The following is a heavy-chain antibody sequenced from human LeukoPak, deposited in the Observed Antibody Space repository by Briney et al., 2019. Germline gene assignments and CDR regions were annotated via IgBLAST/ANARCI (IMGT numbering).Heavy chain of an antibody. D-gene: IGHD2-21*01. CDR2: IRYDGSNK. J-gene: IGHJ4*02. Sequence: PGGSLRLSCAASGFTFSSYWMSWVRQAPGKGLEWVAFIRYDGSNKYYADSVKGRFTISRDNSKNTLYLQMNSLRAEDTAVYYCAKELEAYCGGDCYSNFDYWGQGTLVTVSS. V-gene: IGHV3-30*02. CDR3: AKELEAYCGGDCYSNFDY. CDR1: GFTFSSYW.